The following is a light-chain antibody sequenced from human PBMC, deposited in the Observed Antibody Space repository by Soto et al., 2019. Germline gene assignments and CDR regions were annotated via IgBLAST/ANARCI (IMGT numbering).Light chain of an antibody. CDR1: ATDVGSYNY. CDR3: SSFTSSLTWV. V-gene: IGLV2-14*01. Sequence: QSVLTQSPSASGSPRQSVTISCTGTATDVGSYNYVSWYQQHPNKAPKLMIYEVSNRPSGISNRFFGSKSGNTASLTISGLQAEDEADYYCSSFTSSLTWVFGGGTKVTVL. CDR2: EVS. J-gene: IGLJ3*02.